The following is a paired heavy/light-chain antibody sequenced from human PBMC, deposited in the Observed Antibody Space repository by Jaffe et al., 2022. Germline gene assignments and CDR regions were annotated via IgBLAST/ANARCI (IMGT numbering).Heavy chain of an antibody. J-gene: IGHJ4*02. V-gene: IGHV5-51*03. D-gene: IGHD6-13*01. CDR3: VRKIAAAGAAFDY. Sequence: EVQLVQSGAEVKKPGESLKISCKASGYSFTNYWIGWVRQMPGKGLEWMGIIYPGGSDTRYSPSFQGQVTLSADKSISTAYLQWSSLKASDTAVYYCVRKIAAAGAAFDYWGQGTLVTVSS. CDR1: GYSFTNYW. CDR2: IYPGGSDT.
Light chain of an antibody. J-gene: IGKJ1*01. V-gene: IGKV1-9*01. Sequence: DIQLTQSPSFLSASVGDRVTITCRASQGISSYLAWYQQKPGKAPKLLIYAASTLQSGVPSRFSGSGSGTEFTLTISSLQPEDFATYYCQQLNSYPWTFGQGTKVENK. CDR2: AAS. CDR1: QGISSY. CDR3: QQLNSYPWT.